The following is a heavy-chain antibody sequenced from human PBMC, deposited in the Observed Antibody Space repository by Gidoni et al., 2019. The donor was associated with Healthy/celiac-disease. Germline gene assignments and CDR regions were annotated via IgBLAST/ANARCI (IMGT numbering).Heavy chain of an antibody. CDR1: ASTFSICS. D-gene: IGHD3-3*01. J-gene: IGHJ4*02. CDR2: ISSRSSYI. V-gene: IGHV3-21*01. Sequence: EVQLVESGGGLVKLGGCLPLSRAASASTFSICSLNWVRQAPGKGLEWVSSISSRSSYIYYGDSVKGRFTIARDNAKNSLYLQMNSLRAEDTAVYYCGRDGAYYGFWSGQPFDYWGQGTLVTVSS. CDR3: GRDGAYYGFWSGQPFDY.